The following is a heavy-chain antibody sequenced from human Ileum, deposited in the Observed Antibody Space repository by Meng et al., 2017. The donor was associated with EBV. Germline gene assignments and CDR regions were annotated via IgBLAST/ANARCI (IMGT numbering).Heavy chain of an antibody. Sequence: QVQLQRWGAGLLKPSETLSLTCAVYGGFFSGYYWSWIRQSPGKGLEWIGEINHSGSTNYNPSLKSRVTISVDTSKNQFSLKLTSVTAADTAVYYCAREARSSGYHPGIGPWGQGTLVTVSS. CDR3: AREARSSGYHPGIGP. J-gene: IGHJ5*02. CDR2: INHSGST. CDR1: GGFFSGYY. D-gene: IGHD3-22*01. V-gene: IGHV4-34*02.